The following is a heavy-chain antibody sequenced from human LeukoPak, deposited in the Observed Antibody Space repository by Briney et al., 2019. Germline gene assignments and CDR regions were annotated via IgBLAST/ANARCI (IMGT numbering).Heavy chain of an antibody. J-gene: IGHJ4*02. CDR1: GYSISSGYY. Sequence: SETLSLTCTVSGYSISSGYYWGWIRQPPGKGLEWIGSIYYSGSTYSNPSLKSRVTISVDTPKNQFSLKLSSVTAADTAVYYCASHYDTSGYYALYFDYWGQGTLVTVSS. D-gene: IGHD3-22*01. V-gene: IGHV4-38-2*02. CDR2: IYYSGST. CDR3: ASHYDTSGYYALYFDY.